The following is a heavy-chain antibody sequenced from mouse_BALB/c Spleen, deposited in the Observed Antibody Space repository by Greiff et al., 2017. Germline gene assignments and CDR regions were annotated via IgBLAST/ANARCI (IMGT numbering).Heavy chain of an antibody. Sequence: VKLVESGAELMKPGASVKISCKATGYTFSSYWIEWVKQRPGHGLEWIGEILPGSGSTNYNEKFKGKATFTADTSSNTAYMQLSSLTSEDSAVYYCASLYGSGLSEYFDVWGAGTTVTVSA. J-gene: IGHJ1*01. CDR1: GYTFSSYW. V-gene: IGHV1-9*01. D-gene: IGHD1-1*01. CDR3: ASLYGSGLSEYFDV. CDR2: ILPGSGST.